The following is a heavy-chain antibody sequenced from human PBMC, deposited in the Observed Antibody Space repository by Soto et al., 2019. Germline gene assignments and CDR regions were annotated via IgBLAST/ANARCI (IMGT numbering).Heavy chain of an antibody. CDR3: ARQAGYCSRTSCYRRAFDT. CDR2: INTDGGSS. Sequence: EVQLVESGGDLVQPGGSLRLSCAASGFTFSGHWMHWVRQVPGKGLEWVSRINTDGGSSAYADSVKGRFTISRDNAKNTLYLQMNGLRAEDTVVYYCARQAGYCSRTSCYRRAFDTWGQGTTVTVSS. J-gene: IGHJ3*02. CDR1: GFTFSGHW. D-gene: IGHD2-2*01. V-gene: IGHV3-74*03.